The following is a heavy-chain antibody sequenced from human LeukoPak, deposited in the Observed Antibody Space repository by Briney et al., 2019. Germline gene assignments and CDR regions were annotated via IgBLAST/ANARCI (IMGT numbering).Heavy chain of an antibody. CDR3: AREPTAMVSLNWFDP. CDR1: GYTFTNYG. J-gene: IGHJ5*02. Sequence: GASVKVSCKASGYTFTNYGITWVRQAPGQGLEWMGWISAYNGNTNYGQKFQDRVIMTTDTSATTAYMELRSLKSDDTAVYYCAREPTAMVSLNWFDPWGRGTLVTVSS. D-gene: IGHD2-2*01. V-gene: IGHV1-18*01. CDR2: ISAYNGNT.